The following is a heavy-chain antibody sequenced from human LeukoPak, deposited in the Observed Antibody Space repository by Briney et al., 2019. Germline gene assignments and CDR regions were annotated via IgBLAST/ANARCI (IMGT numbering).Heavy chain of an antibody. CDR1: GGSISSYY. J-gene: IGHJ4*02. V-gene: IGHV4-59*01. CDR2: IYYSGST. D-gene: IGHD3-3*01. CDR3: ARENYDFWSGYYTGYLDY. Sequence: SETLSLTCTVSGGSISSYYWSWIRQPPGKGLEWIGYIYYSGSTNYNPSLKSRVTISVDTSKNQFSLKLSSVTAADTAVYYCARENYDFWSGYYTGYLDYWGQGTLVTVSS.